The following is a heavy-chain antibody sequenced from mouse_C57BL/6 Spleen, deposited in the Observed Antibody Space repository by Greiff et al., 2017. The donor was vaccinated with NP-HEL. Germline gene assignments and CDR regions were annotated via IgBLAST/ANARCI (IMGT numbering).Heavy chain of an antibody. CDR2: IDPENGDT. CDR3: TTQFGSSYGFAY. CDR1: GFNIKDDY. Sequence: DVKLQESGAELVRPGASVKLSCTASGFNIKDDYMHWVKQRPEQGLEWIGWIDPENGDTEYASKFQGKATITADTSSNTAYLQLSSLTSEDTAVYYCTTQFGSSYGFAYWGQGTLVTVSA. J-gene: IGHJ3*01. D-gene: IGHD1-1*01. V-gene: IGHV14-4*01.